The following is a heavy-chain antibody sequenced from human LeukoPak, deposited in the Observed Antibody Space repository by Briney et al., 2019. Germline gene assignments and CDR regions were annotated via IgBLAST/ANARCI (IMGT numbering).Heavy chain of an antibody. J-gene: IGHJ5*02. CDR1: GYTFISYA. CDR2: INAGNGNT. CDR3: ARDGLYSSSWYNWFDP. Sequence: ASVKVSCKASGYTFISYAMHWVRQAPGQRLEWMGWINAGNGNTKYSQKFQGRVTITRDTSASTAYMELSSLRSEDTAVYYCARDGLYSSSWYNWFDPWGQGTLVTVSS. D-gene: IGHD6-13*01. V-gene: IGHV1-3*01.